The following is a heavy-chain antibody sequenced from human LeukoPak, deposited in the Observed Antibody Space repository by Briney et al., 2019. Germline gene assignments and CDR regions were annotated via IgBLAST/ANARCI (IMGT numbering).Heavy chain of an antibody. Sequence: ASVKVSCKASGGTFSSYAISWVRQAPGQGLEWMGRIIPILGIANYAQKFQGRITITADKSTSTAYMELSSLRSEDTAVYYCWILYGMDVWGQGTTVTVSS. CDR3: WILYGMDV. CDR2: IIPILGIA. D-gene: IGHD1-1*01. J-gene: IGHJ6*02. V-gene: IGHV1-69*04. CDR1: GGTFSSYA.